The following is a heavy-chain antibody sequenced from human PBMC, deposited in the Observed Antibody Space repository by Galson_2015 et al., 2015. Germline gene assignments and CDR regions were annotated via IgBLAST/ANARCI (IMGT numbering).Heavy chain of an antibody. Sequence: SLRLSCAASGFTFSSYAMSWVRQAPGKGLEWVSAISGSGGSTYYADSVKGRFTISRDNSKNTLYLQMNSLRAEDTAVYYCAKDSRHIVVVIAIPPPGVWYFDLWGRGTLVTVSS. CDR3: AKDSRHIVVVIAIPPPGVWYFDL. J-gene: IGHJ2*01. CDR1: GFTFSSYA. CDR2: ISGSGGST. D-gene: IGHD2-21*01. V-gene: IGHV3-23*01.